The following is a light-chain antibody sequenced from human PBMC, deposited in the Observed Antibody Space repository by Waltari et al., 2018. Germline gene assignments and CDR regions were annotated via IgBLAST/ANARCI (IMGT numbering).Light chain of an antibody. CDR1: NSGSES. CDR2: YDT. J-gene: IGLJ1*01. V-gene: IGLV3-21*01. CDR3: QVWDSGANQYV. Sequence: SYVLTQPPSVSVAPGKTARISCGEANSGSESVHWYQQKPGQAPVLVMYYDTNRPSGIPERFSGSNSGNTATLTSSRVEAGDEADYYCQVWDSGANQYVFGTGTKVTVL.